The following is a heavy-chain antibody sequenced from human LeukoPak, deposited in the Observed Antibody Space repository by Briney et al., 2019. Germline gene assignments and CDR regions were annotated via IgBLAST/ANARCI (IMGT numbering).Heavy chain of an antibody. CDR3: ARARRDYDFWSGYNSDPYYYYMDV. D-gene: IGHD3-3*01. CDR2: IYYSGST. CDR1: GGSISSSSYY. J-gene: IGHJ6*03. Sequence: SETLSLTCTVSGGSISSSSYYWGWIRQPPGKGLEWIGSIYYSGSTYYNPSLKSRVTISVDTSKNQFSLKLSSVTAADTAVYYCARARRDYDFWSGYNSDPYYYYMDVWGKGTTVTVSS. V-gene: IGHV4-39*07.